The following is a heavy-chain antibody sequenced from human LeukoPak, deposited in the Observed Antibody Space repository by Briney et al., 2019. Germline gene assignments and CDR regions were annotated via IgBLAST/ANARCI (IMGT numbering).Heavy chain of an antibody. V-gene: IGHV1-8*01. Sequence: ASVKVSCKASGYTFTSYDINWVRQATGQGLEWMGWMNPNSGNTGYAQKFQGRVTMTRNTSISTAYMELSSLRSEDTAVYYCARGLGRHYYDSSGYNDYWRQGTLVTVSS. CDR3: ARGLGRHYYDSSGYNDY. J-gene: IGHJ4*02. CDR1: GYTFTSYD. CDR2: MNPNSGNT. D-gene: IGHD3-22*01.